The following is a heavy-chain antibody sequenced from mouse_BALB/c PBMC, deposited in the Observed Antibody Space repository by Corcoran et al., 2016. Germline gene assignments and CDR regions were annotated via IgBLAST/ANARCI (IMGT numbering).Heavy chain of an antibody. D-gene: IGHD2-2*01. V-gene: IGHV3-6*02. CDR1: GYSITSGYY. CDR3: ARTDGYDGRFAY. CDR2: ISYDGSN. Sequence: DVQLQESGPGLVKPSQSLSLTCSVTGYSITSGYYWNWIRQFPGNKLEWMGYISYDGSNNYNPSLNNRISITRDTSKNQYFLKLNSVTTEDTATYYCARTDGYDGRFAYWDQGTLVTVSA. J-gene: IGHJ3*01.